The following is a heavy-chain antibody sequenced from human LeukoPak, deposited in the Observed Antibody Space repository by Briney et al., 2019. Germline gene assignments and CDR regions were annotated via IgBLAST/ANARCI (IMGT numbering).Heavy chain of an antibody. CDR1: GFVLSGYA. D-gene: IGHD2-2*02. CDR2: ISGSGGST. Sequence: GGSLRLSCSDSGFVLSGYAMSWVRQAPGKGLEWVSAISGSGGSTYYADSVKGRFTISRDNSKNTLYLQMNSLRAEDTAVYYCAKDTLYGFPDFWGQGTLVTVSS. CDR3: AKDTLYGFPDF. J-gene: IGHJ4*02. V-gene: IGHV3-23*01.